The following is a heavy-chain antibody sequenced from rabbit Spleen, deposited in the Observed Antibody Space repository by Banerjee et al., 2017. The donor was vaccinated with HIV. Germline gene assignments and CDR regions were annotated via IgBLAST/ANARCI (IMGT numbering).Heavy chain of an antibody. D-gene: IGHD1-1*01. V-gene: IGHV1S40*01. CDR3: ARDLTGVIGWNFGW. CDR1: GFSFNSGYD. CDR2: IYAGSSGST. J-gene: IGHJ4*01. Sequence: QSLEESGGGLVKPGASLTLTCKASGFSFNSGYDMCWVRQAPGKGLEWIACIYAGSSGSTYYASWAKGRFTCSKASSTTVTLQMTSLTAADTATYFCARDLTGVIGWNFGWWGPGTLVTVS.